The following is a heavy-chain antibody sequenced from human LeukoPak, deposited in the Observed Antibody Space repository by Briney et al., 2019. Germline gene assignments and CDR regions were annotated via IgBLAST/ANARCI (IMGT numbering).Heavy chain of an antibody. CDR1: GYTFTDYY. Sequence: GASVKVSFKASGYTFTDYYEHWVRQAPGQGLEWMGWINPNSGGTNYAQKFQGRVTLTRDTSISTVYMELSRLTSDDTAVYYCARNRIGVAGAGFDYWGQGTLVTVST. D-gene: IGHD6-19*01. CDR3: ARNRIGVAGAGFDY. V-gene: IGHV1-2*02. CDR2: INPNSGGT. J-gene: IGHJ4*02.